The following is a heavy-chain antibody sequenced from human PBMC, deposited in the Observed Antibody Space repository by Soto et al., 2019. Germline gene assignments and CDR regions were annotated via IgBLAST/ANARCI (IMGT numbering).Heavy chain of an antibody. J-gene: IGHJ6*03. CDR2: IYNGGST. Sequence: GSLRLSCAASGFTVSSNYMSWVRQAPGKGLEWVSVIYNGGSTYYADSVKGRFTISRDNSKNTLYLQMNSLRAEDTAVYYCARGCVGVCYTNYYYYYMDVGGKGTTVTVSS. V-gene: IGHV3-66*01. D-gene: IGHD2-8*01. CDR1: GFTVSSNY. CDR3: ARGCVGVCYTNYYYYYMDV.